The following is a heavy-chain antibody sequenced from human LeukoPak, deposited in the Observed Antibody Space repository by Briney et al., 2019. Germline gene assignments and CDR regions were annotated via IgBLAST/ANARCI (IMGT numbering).Heavy chain of an antibody. CDR1: GFTFSSYS. CDR3: ARDRYDSAAYYGMDV. D-gene: IGHD3-3*01. J-gene: IGHJ6*02. CDR2: ISSSSSYI. V-gene: IGHV3-21*01. Sequence: PGGSLRLSCAASGFTFSSYSMNWVRQAPGKGLEWVSSISSSSSYIYYADSVKGRFTISRDNAKNSLYLQMNSLRAEDTAVYYCARDRYDSAAYYGMDVWGQGTTVTVSS.